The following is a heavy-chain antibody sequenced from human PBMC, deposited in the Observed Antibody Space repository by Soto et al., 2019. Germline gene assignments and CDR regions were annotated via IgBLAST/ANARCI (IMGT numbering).Heavy chain of an antibody. Sequence: QVQLQQSGPGLVKPSQTLSLTCAISGDSVSSNSAAXXWXXQXXSRGLEWLGRTYYRSKWYNDYAVSVKSRITINPDTSKNQFSLQLNSVTPEDTAVYYCARARLIGSTVYYYYYGMDVWGQGTTVTVSS. CDR2: TYYRSKWYN. J-gene: IGHJ6*02. CDR3: ARARLIGSTVYYYYYGMDV. D-gene: IGHD1-7*01. CDR1: GDSVSSNSAA. V-gene: IGHV6-1*01.